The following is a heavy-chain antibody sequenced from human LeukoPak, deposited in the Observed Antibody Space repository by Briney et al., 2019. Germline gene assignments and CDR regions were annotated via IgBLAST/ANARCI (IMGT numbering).Heavy chain of an antibody. CDR1: EGSFSGYY. D-gene: IGHD6-13*01. V-gene: IGHV4-34*01. CDR2: INHSGST. Sequence: SETLSLTCAVYEGSFSGYYWSRIRQPPGKGLEWIGEINHSGSTNYNPSLKSRVTISVDTSKNQFSLKLSSVTAADTAVYYCARHSSSSYFDYWGQGTLVTVSS. J-gene: IGHJ4*02. CDR3: ARHSSSSYFDY.